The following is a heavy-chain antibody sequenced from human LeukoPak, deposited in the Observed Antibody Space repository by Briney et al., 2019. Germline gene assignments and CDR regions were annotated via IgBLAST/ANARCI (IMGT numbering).Heavy chain of an antibody. J-gene: IGHJ5*02. CDR1: GFPFSTYA. CDR3: AKSRSTSNNWFEP. D-gene: IGHD2-2*01. CDR2: ISGSGTST. Sequence: GGSLILSCAASGFPFSTYAMNWVRQAPGKGLEWDSGISGSGTSTSYADSVKGRFTISRDNSKNTLYLQMNSLRAEDTAVYYCAKSRSTSNNWFEPWGQGTLVTVSS. V-gene: IGHV3-23*01.